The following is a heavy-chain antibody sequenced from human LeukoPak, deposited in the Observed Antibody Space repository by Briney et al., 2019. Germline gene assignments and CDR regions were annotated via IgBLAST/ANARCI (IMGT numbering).Heavy chain of an antibody. V-gene: IGHV1-18*04. D-gene: IGHD2-15*01. CDR1: GYTFTGYY. CDR2: ISAYNGNT. J-gene: IGHJ6*03. CDR3: ARVFPLGYCSGGSCYDDVHYYYYMDV. Sequence: GASVEVSCKASGYTFTGYYMHWVRQAPGQGLEWMGWISAYNGNTNYAQKLQGRVTMTTDTSTSTAYMELRSLRSDDTAVYYCARVFPLGYCSGGSCYDDVHYYYYMDVWGKGTTVTVSS.